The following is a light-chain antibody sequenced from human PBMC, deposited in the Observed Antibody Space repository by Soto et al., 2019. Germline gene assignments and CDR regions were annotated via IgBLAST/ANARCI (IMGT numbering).Light chain of an antibody. CDR3: QQSYSTPYT. Sequence: DLQMTQSPSSLSASVGDRVTITCRASQSISSSLNWYQQKPGKAPRLLIYAASNLQSGVPSRFSGSGSGTDFTLTISSLQPEDFATYYCQQSYSTPYTFGQGTKLEIK. CDR2: AAS. J-gene: IGKJ2*01. CDR1: QSISSS. V-gene: IGKV1-39*01.